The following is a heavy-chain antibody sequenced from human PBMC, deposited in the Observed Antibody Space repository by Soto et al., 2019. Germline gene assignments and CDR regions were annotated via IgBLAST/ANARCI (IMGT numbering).Heavy chain of an antibody. CDR1: GFTFSNAW. CDR2: IKSKTDGGTT. V-gene: IGHV3-15*07. D-gene: IGHD2-21*02. CDR3: TTDGVVYCGGDCYSSRRSYYYYGMDV. Sequence: EVQLVESGGGLVKPGGSLRLSCAASGFTFSNAWMNWVRQAPGKGLEWVGRIKSKTDGGTTDYAAPVKGRFTISRVDSKNTLYLQMNSLKTEDTAVYYCTTDGVVYCGGDCYSSRRSYYYYGMDVWGQGTTVTVSS. J-gene: IGHJ6*02.